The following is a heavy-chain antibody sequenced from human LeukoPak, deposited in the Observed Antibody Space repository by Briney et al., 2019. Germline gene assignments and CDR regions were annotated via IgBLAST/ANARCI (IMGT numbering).Heavy chain of an antibody. CDR3: AKPGYSSGWWDY. CDR1: GFTFSSYG. V-gene: IGHV3-30*02. D-gene: IGHD6-19*01. CDR2: IRYDGSNK. Sequence: TGGSLRLSCAASGFTFSSYGMHWVRQAPGKGLEWVAFIRYDGSNKYYADSVKGRFTLSRDNSKNTLYLQMNSLRAEDTAVYYCAKPGYSSGWWDYWGQGTLVTVSS. J-gene: IGHJ4*02.